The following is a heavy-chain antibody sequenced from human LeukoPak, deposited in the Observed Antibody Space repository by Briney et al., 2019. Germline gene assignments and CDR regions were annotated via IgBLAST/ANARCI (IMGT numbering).Heavy chain of an antibody. CDR1: GFTFSDYY. D-gene: IGHD2-2*01. CDR2: ISSSGRTI. CDR3: ARDSTLPAARDAFDI. Sequence: PGGSLRLSCAASGFTFSDYYMSWIRQAPGKGLEWVSYISSSGRTIYYADSVKGRFTISWDNAKNSLYLQMNSLRAEDTAVYYCARDSTLPAARDAFDIWGQGTMVTVSS. J-gene: IGHJ3*02. V-gene: IGHV3-11*04.